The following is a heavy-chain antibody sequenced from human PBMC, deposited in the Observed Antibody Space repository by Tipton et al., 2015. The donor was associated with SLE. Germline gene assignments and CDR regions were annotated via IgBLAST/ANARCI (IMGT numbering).Heavy chain of an antibody. CDR2: IYYSGST. J-gene: IGHJ4*02. CDR1: GGSISSYY. V-gene: IGHV4-59*12. Sequence: TLSLTCTVSGGSISSYYWSWIRQPPGKGLEWIGYIYYSGSTNYNPSLKSRVTISVGTSKNQFSLKLISVTAADTAIYFCARSSIITATDYWGQGTLVTVSS. D-gene: IGHD4-11*01. CDR3: ARSSIITATDY.